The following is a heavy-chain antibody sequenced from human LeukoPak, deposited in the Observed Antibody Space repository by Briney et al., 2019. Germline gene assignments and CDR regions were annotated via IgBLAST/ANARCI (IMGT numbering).Heavy chain of an antibody. Sequence: GGSLRLSCAASGFTFSSYGMHWVRQAPGKGLEWVAFIRYDGSNKYYADSVKGRFTISRDNSKNTLYLQMNSLRAEDTAVYYCAKVRIAVAIYYYYYGMDVWGQGTTVTVSS. CDR2: IRYDGSNK. CDR3: AKVRIAVAIYYYYYGMDV. V-gene: IGHV3-30*02. CDR1: GFTFSSYG. J-gene: IGHJ6*02. D-gene: IGHD6-19*01.